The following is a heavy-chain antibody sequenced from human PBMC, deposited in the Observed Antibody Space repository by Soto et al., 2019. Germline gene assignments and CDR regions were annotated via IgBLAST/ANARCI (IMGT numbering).Heavy chain of an antibody. V-gene: IGHV1-69*13. CDR3: ARVNGGTTVVVYNWFDP. CDR1: GGTFSSYA. J-gene: IGHJ5*02. CDR2: IIPIFGTA. Sequence: SVKVSCKASGGTFSSYAISWVRQAPGQGLEWMGGIIPIFGTANYAQKFQGRVTIIADESTSTAYMELSSLRSEDTAVYYCARVNGGTTVVVYNWFDPWGQGTLVTVSS. D-gene: IGHD1-7*01.